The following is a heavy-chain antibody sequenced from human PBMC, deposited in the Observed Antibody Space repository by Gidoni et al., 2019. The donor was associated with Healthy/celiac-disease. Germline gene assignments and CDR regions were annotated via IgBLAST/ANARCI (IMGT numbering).Heavy chain of an antibody. V-gene: IGHV3-15*01. J-gene: IGHJ4*02. CDR2: IKSKTDGGTT. CDR1: GFTFRNAW. CDR3: THRSGYDFWSGYFDY. Sequence: EVQLVESGGGLVKPGGSLRLSCAASGFTFRNAWMSWVRQAPGKGLEWVGRIKSKTDGGTTDYAAPVKGRFTISRDDSKNTLYLQMNSLKTEDTAVYYCTHRSGYDFWSGYFDYWGQGTLVTVSS. D-gene: IGHD3-3*01.